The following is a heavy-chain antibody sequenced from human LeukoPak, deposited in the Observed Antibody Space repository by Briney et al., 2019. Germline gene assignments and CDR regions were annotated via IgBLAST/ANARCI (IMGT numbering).Heavy chain of an antibody. CDR3: ARVSMGNAFDI. D-gene: IGHD2/OR15-2a*01. J-gene: IGHJ3*02. CDR1: GFTFSSYS. V-gene: IGHV3-21*01. CDR2: ISSSSSYI. Sequence: PGGSLRLSCAASGFTFSSYSMNWVRQAPGKGLEWVSSISSSSSYIYYADSVKGRFTISRDNAKNPLYLQMNSLRAEDTAVYYCARVSMGNAFDIWGQGTMVTVSS.